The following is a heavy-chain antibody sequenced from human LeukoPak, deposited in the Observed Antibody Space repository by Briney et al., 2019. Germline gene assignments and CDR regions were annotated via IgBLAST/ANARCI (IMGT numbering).Heavy chain of an antibody. V-gene: IGHV1-18*01. CDR3: ARRLWFGDYYGMDV. D-gene: IGHD3-10*01. J-gene: IGHJ6*02. CDR2: ISAYNGNT. CDR1: GYTFTSYG. Sequence: ASVKVSCKASGYTFTSYGISWVRQAPGQGLEWVGWISAYNGNTNYAQKLQGRVTMTTDTSTSTAYMELRSLRSDDTAVYYCARRLWFGDYYGMDVWGQGTTVTVSS.